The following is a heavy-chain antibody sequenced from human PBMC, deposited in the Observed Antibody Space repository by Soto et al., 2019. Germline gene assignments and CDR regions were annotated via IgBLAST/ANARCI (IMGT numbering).Heavy chain of an antibody. CDR1: GFTFSSYE. J-gene: IGHJ3*02. CDR2: MSSSGSSI. Sequence: GGSLRLSCAASGFTFSSYEMNWVRQAPGKGLEWVSYMSSSGSSISYADSVKGRFTISRDNAKNSLYLQMNSLRAEDTTVYYCARDSASSGWYYGAFDIWGQGTMVTVSS. V-gene: IGHV3-48*03. D-gene: IGHD6-19*01. CDR3: ARDSASSGWYYGAFDI.